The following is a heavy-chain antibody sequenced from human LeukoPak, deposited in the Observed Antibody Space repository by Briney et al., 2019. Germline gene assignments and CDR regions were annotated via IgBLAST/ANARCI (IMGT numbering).Heavy chain of an antibody. V-gene: IGHV4-4*07. CDR1: GGSISSYY. CDR2: IYTSGST. CDR3: ARDRVGATIWFDP. Sequence: SETLSLTCTVSGGSISSYYWSWIRQPAGKGLEWIGRIYTSGSTNYNPSLTMSVDTSKNQLSLKLSSVTAADTAVYYCARDRVGATIWFDPWGQGTLVTVSS. D-gene: IGHD1-26*01. J-gene: IGHJ5*02.